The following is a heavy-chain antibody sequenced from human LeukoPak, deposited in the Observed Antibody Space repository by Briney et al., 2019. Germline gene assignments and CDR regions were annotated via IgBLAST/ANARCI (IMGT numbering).Heavy chain of an antibody. CDR2: IYHSGST. CDR3: ARDSQDYYGSGSYYFDY. CDR1: GGSISSSNW. V-gene: IGHV4-4*02. Sequence: SGTLSLTCAVSGGSISSSNWWSWVRQPPGKGLEWIGEIYHSGSTNYNPSLKSRVTISVDKSKNQFSLKLSSVTAADTAVYYCARDSQDYYGSGSYYFDYWGQGTLVTVSS. J-gene: IGHJ4*02. D-gene: IGHD3-10*01.